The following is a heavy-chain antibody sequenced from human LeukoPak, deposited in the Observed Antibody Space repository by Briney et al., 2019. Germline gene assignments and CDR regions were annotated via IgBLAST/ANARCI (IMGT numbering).Heavy chain of an antibody. D-gene: IGHD1-7*01. CDR2: IYYSGST. CDR3: ASTDWNYAR. Sequence: SETPSLTCTVSGGSISSYYWSWMRQSPGKGLEWIGYIYYSGSTNYNPSLKSRVTMSLDTSKNQFSLQLSSVTAADTAVYYCASTDWNYARWGQATLVSVSS. CDR1: GGSISSYY. J-gene: IGHJ4*02. V-gene: IGHV4-59*08.